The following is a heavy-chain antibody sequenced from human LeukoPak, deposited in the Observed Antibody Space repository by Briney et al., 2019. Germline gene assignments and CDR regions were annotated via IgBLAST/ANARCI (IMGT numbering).Heavy chain of an antibody. CDR1: GFTFSSYA. V-gene: IGHV3-23*01. CDR3: ARSGSRISSSSWYLWFDP. Sequence: GGSLRLSCAASGFTFSSYAMSWVRQAPGKGLEWVSSINNSGGSTYYADSVKGRFTISRDNSKNTLYLQVNSLRAEDTAIYYCARSGSRISSSSWYLWFDPWGRGTLVTVSS. J-gene: IGHJ5*02. CDR2: INNSGGST. D-gene: IGHD6-13*01.